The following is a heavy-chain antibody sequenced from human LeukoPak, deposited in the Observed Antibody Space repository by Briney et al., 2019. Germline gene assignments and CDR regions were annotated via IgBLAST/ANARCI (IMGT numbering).Heavy chain of an antibody. V-gene: IGHV4-31*03. Sequence: SETLSLTCTVSGGSISSGGYYWSWIRQHPGKGLEWIGYIYYSGSTYYNPSLKSRVTISVDTSKNQFSLKPSSVTAADTAVYYCARSTGYSSGWHRADYWGQGTLVTVSS. CDR1: GGSISSGGYY. D-gene: IGHD6-19*01. J-gene: IGHJ4*02. CDR2: IYYSGST. CDR3: ARSTGYSSGWHRADY.